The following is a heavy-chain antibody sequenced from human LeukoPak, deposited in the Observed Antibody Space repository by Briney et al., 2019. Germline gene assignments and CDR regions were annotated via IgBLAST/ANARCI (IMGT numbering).Heavy chain of an antibody. CDR2: IYYSGST. V-gene: IGHV4-39*07. CDR1: AGSISSSSYY. D-gene: IGHD2/OR15-2a*01. Sequence: SETLSLTCTVSAGSISSSSYYWGWIRQPPGKGLEWIGSIYYSGSTYYNPSFKSRVTISVDTSKNQFSLKLSSVTAADTAVYYCARELWDAFDIWGQGTMVTVSS. CDR3: ARELWDAFDI. J-gene: IGHJ3*02.